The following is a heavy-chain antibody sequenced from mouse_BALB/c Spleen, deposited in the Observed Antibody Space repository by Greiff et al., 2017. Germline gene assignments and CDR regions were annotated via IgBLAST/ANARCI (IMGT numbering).Heavy chain of an antibody. V-gene: IGHV1S41*01. CDR1: GYTFTSYW. CDR3: AIYGNFFDY. CDR2: IAPGSGST. Sequence: DLVKPGASVKLSCKASGYTFTSYWINWIKQRPGQGLEWIGRIAPGSGSTYYNEMFKGKATLTVDTSSSTAYIQLSSLSSEDSAVYFCAIYGNFFDYWGQGTTLTVSS. J-gene: IGHJ2*01. D-gene: IGHD2-1*01.